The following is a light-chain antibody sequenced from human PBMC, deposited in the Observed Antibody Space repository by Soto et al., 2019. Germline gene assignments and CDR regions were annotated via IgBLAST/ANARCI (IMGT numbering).Light chain of an antibody. CDR1: RSLVYSDGNAY. CDR2: KAS. V-gene: IGKV2-30*01. CDR3: MQATPWPPT. Sequence: DVVMTQSPLSLPVTLGQPASISCRSSRSLVYSDGNAYLNWFQQRPGQSPRRLIYKASNRDSGVPDRFSGSGSGTDFTLQISRVEAEDVGVYYCMQATPWPPTFGRGTRVEI. J-gene: IGKJ1*01.